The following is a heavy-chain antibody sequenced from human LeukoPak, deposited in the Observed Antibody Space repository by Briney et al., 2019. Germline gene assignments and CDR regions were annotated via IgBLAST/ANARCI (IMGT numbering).Heavy chain of an antibody. CDR3: AKVRQQLMLRAYFDT. CDR1: GFTFSDYY. J-gene: IGHJ4*02. CDR2: ISSSGSTI. D-gene: IGHD6-13*01. Sequence: GGSLRLSCAASGFTFSDYYMSWIRQAPGKGLEWVSYISSSGSTIYYADSVKGRFTISRDNAKNSLYLQMNSLTTADTALYFCAKVRQQLMLRAYFDTWGQGTLVTVSS. V-gene: IGHV3-11*01.